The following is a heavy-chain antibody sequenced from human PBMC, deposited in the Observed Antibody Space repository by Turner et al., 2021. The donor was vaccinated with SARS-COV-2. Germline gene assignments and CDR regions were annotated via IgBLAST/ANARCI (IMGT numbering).Heavy chain of an antibody. CDR1: GLNVSSNY. CDR2: IYSGGST. V-gene: IGHV3-53*02. CDR3: ARESYGMDV. J-gene: IGHJ6*02. Sequence: VQLVETGGGLIQPGGSLRLSCAASGLNVSSNYMSWVRQAPGKGLEWVSIIYSGGSTFYADSVKGRFTISRDNSKNTLYLQMNSLRAEDTAVYYCARESYGMDVWGQGTTVTVSS.